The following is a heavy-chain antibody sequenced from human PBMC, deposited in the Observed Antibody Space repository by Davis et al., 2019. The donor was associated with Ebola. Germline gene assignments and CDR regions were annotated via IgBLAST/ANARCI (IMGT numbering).Heavy chain of an antibody. V-gene: IGHV3-48*02. Sequence: GESLKISCAASGFTFSSYAMNWVRQAPGKGLEWVSYISSSSSTIYYADSVKGRFTISRDNAKNSLYLQMNSLRDEDTAVYYCARDRVYSSSWYAVPAYYFDYWGQGTLVTVSS. CDR1: GFTFSSYA. CDR2: ISSSSSTI. CDR3: ARDRVYSSSWYAVPAYYFDY. J-gene: IGHJ4*02. D-gene: IGHD6-13*01.